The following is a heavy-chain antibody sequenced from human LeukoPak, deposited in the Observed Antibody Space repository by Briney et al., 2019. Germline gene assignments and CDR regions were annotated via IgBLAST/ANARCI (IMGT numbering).Heavy chain of an antibody. J-gene: IGHJ4*02. CDR3: AKDGDSHSPPYYFDY. V-gene: IGHV3-23*01. CDR2: ITGSGDGT. CDR1: GFTFNDYA. D-gene: IGHD2-21*01. Sequence: GGSLRLSCAASGFTFNDYAMSWVRQAPGKGLEWVSIITGSGDGTKYADSVQGRFTISRDNSKNTLFLEMNSLRAEDTAVYYCAKDGDSHSPPYYFDYWGQGTLVTVSS.